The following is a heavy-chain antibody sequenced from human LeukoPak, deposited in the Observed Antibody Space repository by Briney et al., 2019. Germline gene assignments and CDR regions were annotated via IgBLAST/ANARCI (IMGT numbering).Heavy chain of an antibody. J-gene: IGHJ6*02. Sequence: PSETLSLTCTVSGASISSGGYYWTWIRQPPGKGLEWIGNIYYSGTTSYNPSLKSRVTISVDTSKNQFSLRLSSVTAADTAVYYCARDRDVAIIGYYYGMDVWGQGTTVTVSS. CDR1: GASISSGGYY. D-gene: IGHD3-16*02. V-gene: IGHV4-61*08. CDR3: ARDRDVAIIGYYYGMDV. CDR2: IYYSGTT.